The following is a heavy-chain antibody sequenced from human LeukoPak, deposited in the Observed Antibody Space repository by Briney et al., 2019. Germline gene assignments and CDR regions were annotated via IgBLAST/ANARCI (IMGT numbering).Heavy chain of an antibody. CDR2: IYYSGST. CDR1: GGSISSSSYY. V-gene: IGHV4-39*07. Sequence: SETLSLTCTVSGGSISSSSYYWGWIRQPPGKGLEWIGSIYYSGSTYYNPSLKSRVTISVDTSKNQFSLRLSSVTAADTAVYYCARGADVLLWFGETEPTYYFDYWGQGILVTVSS. J-gene: IGHJ4*02. CDR3: ARGADVLLWFGETEPTYYFDY. D-gene: IGHD3-10*01.